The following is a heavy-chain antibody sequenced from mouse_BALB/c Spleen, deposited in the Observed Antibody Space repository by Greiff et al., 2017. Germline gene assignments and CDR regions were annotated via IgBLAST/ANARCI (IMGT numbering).Heavy chain of an antibody. V-gene: IGHV5-17*02. Sequence: EVQGVESGGGLVQPGGSRKLSCAASGFTFSSFGMHWVRQAPEKGLEWVAYISSGSSTIYYADTVKGRFTISRDNPKNTLFLQMTSLRSEDTAMYYCARSGYGNFYWYFDVWGAGTTVTVSS. D-gene: IGHD2-10*02. J-gene: IGHJ1*01. CDR2: ISSGSSTI. CDR3: ARSGYGNFYWYFDV. CDR1: GFTFSSFG.